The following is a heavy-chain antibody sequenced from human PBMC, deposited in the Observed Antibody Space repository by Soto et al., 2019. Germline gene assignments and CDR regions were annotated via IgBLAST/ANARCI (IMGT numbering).Heavy chain of an antibody. CDR2: IWYDGSNK. Sequence: GGSLRLSCEVSGFTFSSYGMHGVRQAPGKGLEWVAVIWYDGSNKYYADSVKGRYTISRDNSKNTLYLQMNSLRAEDTAVYYCARQHRDILTGLRWNGMDVWGQGTTVTVSS. J-gene: IGHJ6*02. CDR1: GFTFSSYG. D-gene: IGHD3-9*01. CDR3: ARQHRDILTGLRWNGMDV. V-gene: IGHV3-33*08.